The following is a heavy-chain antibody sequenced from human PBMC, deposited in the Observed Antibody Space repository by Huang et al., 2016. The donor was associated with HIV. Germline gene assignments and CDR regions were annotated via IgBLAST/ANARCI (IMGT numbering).Heavy chain of an antibody. CDR3: ARPRMTATSSDSTWSFFDS. D-gene: IGHD2-21*02. V-gene: IGHV4-34*02. J-gene: IGHJ4*02. Sequence: QVQLQQWGAGLLKPSGVLSLKCAVYGGSLSDYYWTGIRQSPGKGLEWIGEVNHRGLSTYNPSLRSRVTMSVDMSKNQFSLNLTSLTVADTAVYYCARPRMTATSSDSTWSFFDSWGQGTLVIVSS. CDR2: VNHRGLS. CDR1: GGSLSDYY.